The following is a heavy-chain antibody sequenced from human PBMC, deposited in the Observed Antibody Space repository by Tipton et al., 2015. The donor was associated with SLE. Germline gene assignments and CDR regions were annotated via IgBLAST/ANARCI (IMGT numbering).Heavy chain of an antibody. CDR3: ARDNRVTGGLN. CDR1: GFTFDDYA. Sequence: SLRLSCAASGFTFDDYAMHWVRQAPGKGLEWVSYISSSGSTIYYADSVKGRFTISRDNAKNSLYLQMNSLRAEDTAVYYCARDNRVTGGLNWGQGTLVTVSS. D-gene: IGHD3/OR15-3a*01. J-gene: IGHJ4*02. V-gene: IGHV3-11*04. CDR2: ISSSGSTI.